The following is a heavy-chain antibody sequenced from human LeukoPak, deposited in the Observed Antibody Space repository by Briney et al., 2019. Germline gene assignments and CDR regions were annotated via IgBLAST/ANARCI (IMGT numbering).Heavy chain of an antibody. CDR2: ITWNSDST. J-gene: IGHJ4*02. CDR3: AKVVYYGSENVDF. V-gene: IGHV3-20*04. D-gene: IGHD3-10*01. Sequence: GGSLRLSCAASGFSFDDYGMSWVRLAPGRGLEWVSGITWNSDSTAYADSVKGRFTTSRDNSKNTLYLQINSLRAEDTALYYCAKVVYYGSENVDFWGQGTLVTVSS. CDR1: GFSFDDYG.